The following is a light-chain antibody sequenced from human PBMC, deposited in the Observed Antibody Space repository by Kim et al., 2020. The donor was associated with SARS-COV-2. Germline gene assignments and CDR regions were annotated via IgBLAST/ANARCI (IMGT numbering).Light chain of an antibody. V-gene: IGLV6-57*04. J-gene: IGLJ3*02. CDR2: EDR. CDR1: SGSIASNY. Sequence: NFMLTQPHSVSESPGKTVTISCTRSSGSIASNYVQWYQQRPGSAPTTVIYEDRQRPSGVPDRFSGSIDSSSNSASLTISGLKTEDEADYYCQSYDSSNHEGVFGGGTKVTVL. CDR3: QSYDSSNHEGV.